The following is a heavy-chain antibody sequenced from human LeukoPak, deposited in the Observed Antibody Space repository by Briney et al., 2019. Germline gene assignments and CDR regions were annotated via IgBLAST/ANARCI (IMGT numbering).Heavy chain of an antibody. Sequence: PSETLSLTCTVSGCSISSYYWSWIRQPPGKGLEWIGYIYYSGSTNYNPSLKSRVTISVDTSKNQFSLKLSSVTAADTAVYYCARLQQISGDYTGGWFDPWGQGTLVTVSS. CDR1: GCSISSYY. CDR3: ARLQQISGDYTGGWFDP. D-gene: IGHD4-17*01. J-gene: IGHJ5*02. V-gene: IGHV4-59*08. CDR2: IYYSGST.